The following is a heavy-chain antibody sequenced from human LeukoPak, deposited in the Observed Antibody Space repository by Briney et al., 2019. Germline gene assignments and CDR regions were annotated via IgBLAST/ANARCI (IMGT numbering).Heavy chain of an antibody. Sequence: GGSLRLSCAASGFTLSGYWMSWVRQPPGKGLEWVANIKQDAGGIRYVDSVKGRFTISRDNAKNSLYLQMNSLRAEDTGVYYCARLGSSWDFFDFWGQGTLVTVSS. CDR1: GFTLSGYW. CDR2: IKQDAGGI. D-gene: IGHD6-13*01. J-gene: IGHJ4*02. V-gene: IGHV3-7*01. CDR3: ARLGSSWDFFDF.